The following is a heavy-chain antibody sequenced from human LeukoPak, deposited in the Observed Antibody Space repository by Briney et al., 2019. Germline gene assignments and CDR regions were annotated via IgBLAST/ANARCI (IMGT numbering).Heavy chain of an antibody. V-gene: IGHV4-34*01. Sequence: SETLSLTCAVYGGSFSGYYWSWIRQPPGKGLEWIGEINHSGSTNYNPSLKSRVTISLDTSKNQFSLKLSSVTAADTAIYYCARDFSSSSTVYYYYYMDVWGKGTTVTVSS. CDR1: GGSFSGYY. CDR3: ARDFSSSSTVYYYYYMDV. J-gene: IGHJ6*03. CDR2: INHSGST. D-gene: IGHD6-6*01.